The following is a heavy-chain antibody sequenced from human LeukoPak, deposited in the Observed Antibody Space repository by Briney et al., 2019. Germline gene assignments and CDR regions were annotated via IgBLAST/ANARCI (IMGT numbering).Heavy chain of an antibody. D-gene: IGHD3-16*02. Sequence: GGSLRLSCAASGFTFSSYWMSWVRQAPGKGLEWVSAISGSGGSTYYADSVKGRFTISRDNSKNTLYLQMNSLRAEDTAVYYCAKELNMITFGGVIAGAFDYWGQGTLVTVSS. J-gene: IGHJ4*02. CDR2: ISGSGGST. CDR3: AKELNMITFGGVIAGAFDY. V-gene: IGHV3-23*01. CDR1: GFTFSSYW.